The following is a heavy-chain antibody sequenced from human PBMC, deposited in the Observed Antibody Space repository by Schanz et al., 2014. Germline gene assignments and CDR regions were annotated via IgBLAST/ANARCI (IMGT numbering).Heavy chain of an antibody. CDR2: LSEGGGGT. Sequence: EEQLVESGGGLVQPGGSLRLSCLASGFAFSSYAMSWVRQAPGKGLEWVSALSEGGGGTHYADSVRGRFTVSRDNSKNTLYLQMNSLRVEDTAVYYCAKGRFGELSAFDIWGQGTMVTVSS. V-gene: IGHV3-23*04. J-gene: IGHJ3*02. CDR3: AKGRFGELSAFDI. D-gene: IGHD3-10*01. CDR1: GFAFSSYA.